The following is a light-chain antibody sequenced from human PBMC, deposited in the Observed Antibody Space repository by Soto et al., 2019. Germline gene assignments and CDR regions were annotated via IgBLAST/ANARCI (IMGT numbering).Light chain of an antibody. CDR3: SSDTSSFCV. V-gene: IGLV2-14*03. CDR1: SSDVGGYNY. Sequence: VLTQPASVSGSPGQSITISCTGTSSDVGGYNYVSWYQQHPGKAPKLMIYDVSNRPSGVSNRFSGSKSGNTASLTISGLQAEDEADYYCSSDTSSFCVFGTGTKVTVL. J-gene: IGLJ1*01. CDR2: DVS.